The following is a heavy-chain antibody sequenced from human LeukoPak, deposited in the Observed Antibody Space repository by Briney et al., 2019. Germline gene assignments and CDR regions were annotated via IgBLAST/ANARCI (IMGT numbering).Heavy chain of an antibody. CDR3: ARERGPRHLQQSYYYYYMDV. CDR2: INPSGGST. Sequence: GASVKVSCKASGYTFTSYYMHWVRQAPGQGLEWMGIINPSGGSTSYAQKFQGRVTMTRDTSTSTVYMELSSLRSEDTAVYYCARERGPRHLQQSYYYYYMDVWGKGTTVTVSS. J-gene: IGHJ6*03. CDR1: GYTFTSYY. V-gene: IGHV1-46*03. D-gene: IGHD4-11*01.